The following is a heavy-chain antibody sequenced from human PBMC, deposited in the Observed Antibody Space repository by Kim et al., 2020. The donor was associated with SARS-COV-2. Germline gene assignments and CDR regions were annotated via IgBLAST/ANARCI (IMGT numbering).Heavy chain of an antibody. CDR1: GGSFSGYY. CDR3: ARGTETKIVVVPAAKYNWFDP. CDR2: INHSGST. J-gene: IGHJ5*02. V-gene: IGHV4-34*01. Sequence: SETLSLTCAVYGGSFSGYYWSWIRQPPGKGLEWIGEINHSGSTNYNPSLKSRVTISVDTSKNQFSLKLSSVTAADTAVYYCARGTETKIVVVPAAKYNWFDPWGQGTLVTVSS. D-gene: IGHD2-2*01.